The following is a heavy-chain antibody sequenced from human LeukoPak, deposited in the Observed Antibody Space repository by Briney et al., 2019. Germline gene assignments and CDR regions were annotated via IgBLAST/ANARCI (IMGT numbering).Heavy chain of an antibody. Sequence: PSETLSLTCTVSGGSISSYYWSWIRQPPGKGLEWIGYIYYSGSTNYNPSLKSRVTISVDTSKNQFSLKLSSVTAADTAVYYCARGGWEGFDYWGQGTLVTVSS. CDR2: IYYSGST. J-gene: IGHJ4*02. D-gene: IGHD1-26*01. CDR3: ARGGWEGFDY. CDR1: GGSISSYY. V-gene: IGHV4-59*01.